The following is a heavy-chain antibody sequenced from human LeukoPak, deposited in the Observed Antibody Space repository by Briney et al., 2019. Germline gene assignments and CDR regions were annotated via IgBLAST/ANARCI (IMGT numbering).Heavy chain of an antibody. CDR1: GGSFSGYY. CDR2: INHSGST. V-gene: IGHV4-34*01. J-gene: IGHJ4*02. D-gene: IGHD3-3*01. Sequence: SETLSLTCAVYGGSFSGYYWSWIRQPPGKGLEWIGEINHSGSTNYNPSLKSRVTISVDTSKNQFSLKLSSVTAADTAVYYCARDVGRDFWSGYYLYFDYWGQGTLATVSS. CDR3: ARDVGRDFWSGYYLYFDY.